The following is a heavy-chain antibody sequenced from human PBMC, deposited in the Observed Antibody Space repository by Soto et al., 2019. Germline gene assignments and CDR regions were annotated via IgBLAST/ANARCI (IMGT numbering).Heavy chain of an antibody. Sequence: GGSLRLSCAASGFTFSSYAMHWVRQAPGKGLEWVAVISYDGSNKYYADSVKGRFTISRDNSKNTLYLQMNSLRAEDTAVYYCARDDYYYDLVLKNGPVDYWGQGTLVTVAS. CDR2: ISYDGSNK. CDR3: ARDDYYYDLVLKNGPVDY. CDR1: GFTFSSYA. J-gene: IGHJ4*02. D-gene: IGHD3-22*01. V-gene: IGHV3-30-3*01.